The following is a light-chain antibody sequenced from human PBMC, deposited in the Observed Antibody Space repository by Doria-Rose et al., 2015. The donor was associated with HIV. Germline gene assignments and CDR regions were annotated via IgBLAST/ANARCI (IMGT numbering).Light chain of an antibody. CDR1: QSLLYTSKNY. CDR2: WAS. V-gene: IGKV4-1*01. Sequence: DIRVTQSPESLGMSLGERATLNCKSNQSLLYTSKNYLAWYQQKPGQPPKLLIYWASTRQSGVPARFSGSGSGTDLTLTISSLEAEDVAVYCCQQYYDTPSFGPGTTVDIK. J-gene: IGKJ3*01. CDR3: QQYYDTPS.